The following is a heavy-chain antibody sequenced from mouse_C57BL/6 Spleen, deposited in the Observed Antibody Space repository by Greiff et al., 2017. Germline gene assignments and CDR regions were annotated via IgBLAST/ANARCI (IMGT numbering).Heavy chain of an antibody. V-gene: IGHV5-4*01. CDR2: ISDGGSYT. J-gene: IGHJ1*03. CDR3: ARDGGFEGYFDV. CDR1: GFTYSSYA. Sequence: EVQLVESGGGLVKPGGSLKLSCAASGFTYSSYAMSWVRQTPEKRLEWVATISDGGSYTYYPDNVKGRFTISRDNAKNNLYLQMSHLKSEDTAMYYCARDGGFEGYFDVWGTGTTVTVSS.